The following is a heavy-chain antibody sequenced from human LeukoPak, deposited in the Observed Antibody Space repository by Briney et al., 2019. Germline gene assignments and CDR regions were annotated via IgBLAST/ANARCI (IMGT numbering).Heavy chain of an antibody. D-gene: IGHD3-3*01. J-gene: IGHJ4*02. CDR2: IKSVAIYI. Sequence: GGSLSVSCASSGFTHSRFNKDCVQHRPQKGRERVASIKSVAIYIYYADSVKGRFTISRDNTRNSLYLQMNSLGAEDSAVYYCVRGTSYDFCGGYPDTPHFDYWGQGMQVTVSS. CDR1: GFTHSRFN. CDR3: VRGTSYDFCGGYPDTPHFDY. V-gene: IGHV3-21*01.